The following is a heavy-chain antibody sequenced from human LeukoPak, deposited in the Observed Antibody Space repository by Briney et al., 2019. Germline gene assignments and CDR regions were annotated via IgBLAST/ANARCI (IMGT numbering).Heavy chain of an antibody. J-gene: IGHJ4*02. CDR1: VGSISSSSYY. CDR3: GRHGGYYATYFDY. D-gene: IGHD3-3*01. Sequence: SETLSLTCAVSVGSISSSSYYWGWIRQPPGKGLEWIGSIYYSGSTYYNPSLLSRVAISVDASKKQFSLKLSSVTAADTAVYYCGRHGGYYATYFDYWGQGTLVTASS. V-gene: IGHV4-39*01. CDR2: IYYSGST.